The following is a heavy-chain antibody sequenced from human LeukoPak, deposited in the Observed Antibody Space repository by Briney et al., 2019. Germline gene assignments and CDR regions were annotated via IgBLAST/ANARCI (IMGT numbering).Heavy chain of an antibody. CDR2: FYTSGST. V-gene: IGHV4-4*07. J-gene: IGHJ3*02. Sequence: SETLSLTCTVSGGSISGYYWSWIRQPAGKGLEWIGRFYTSGSTNYNPSLKSRVTMSVDTSKNQFSLKLSSVTAADTAVYYCARVATVVDDAFDIWGQGTMVTVSS. CDR3: ARVATVVDDAFDI. D-gene: IGHD4-23*01. CDR1: GGSISGYY.